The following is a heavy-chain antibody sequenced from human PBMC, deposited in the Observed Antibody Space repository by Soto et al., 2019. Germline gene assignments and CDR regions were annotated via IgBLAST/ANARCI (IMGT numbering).Heavy chain of an antibody. J-gene: IGHJ4*02. D-gene: IGHD5-12*01. CDR2: ISWNSGSI. Sequence: PGGSLRLSCAASGFTFDDYAMHWVRQAPGKGLEWVSGISWNSGSIGYADSVKGRFTISRDNAKNSLYLQMNSLRAEDTALYYCAKDMYGDSGYDFDYWGQGTLVTVSS. CDR1: GFTFDDYA. CDR3: AKDMYGDSGYDFDY. V-gene: IGHV3-9*01.